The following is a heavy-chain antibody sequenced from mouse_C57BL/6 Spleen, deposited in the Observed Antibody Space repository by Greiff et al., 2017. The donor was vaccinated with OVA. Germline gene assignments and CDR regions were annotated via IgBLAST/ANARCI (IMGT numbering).Heavy chain of an antibody. CDR1: GYTFTSYW. J-gene: IGHJ3*01. CDR2: IDPSDSYT. D-gene: IGHD1-1*01. CDR3: ARSNYYGSSYWFAY. Sequence: QVQLQQPGAELVKPGASVKLSCKASGYTFTSYWMQWVKQRPGQGLEWIGEIDPSDSYTNYNQQFKGKATLTVDTSSSTAYMQRSSLTSEYSAFYYCARSNYYGSSYWFAYWGQGTLVTVSA. V-gene: IGHV1-50*01.